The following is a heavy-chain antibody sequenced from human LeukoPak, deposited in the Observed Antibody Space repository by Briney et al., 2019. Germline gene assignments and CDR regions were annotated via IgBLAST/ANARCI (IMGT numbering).Heavy chain of an antibody. CDR2: INSDGSRT. J-gene: IGHJ4*02. CDR3: ARAKPKNMVRGLIMRRESRYYFDY. V-gene: IGHV3-74*01. Sequence: GGSLRLSCAASGFTFSSYWMHWVRQAPGKGLVWVSRINSDGSRTNHADSVKGRFTISRDNAKNTLYLQMNSLRAEDTAVYYCARAKPKNMVRGLIMRRESRYYFDYWGQGTLVTVSS. CDR1: GFTFSSYW. D-gene: IGHD3-10*01.